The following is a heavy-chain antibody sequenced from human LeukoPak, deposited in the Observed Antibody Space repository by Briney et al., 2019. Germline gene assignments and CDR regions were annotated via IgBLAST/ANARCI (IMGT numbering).Heavy chain of an antibody. CDR3: ALVLVGATTSDY. V-gene: IGHV1-18*01. D-gene: IGHD1-26*01. CDR2: ISAYNGNT. J-gene: IGHJ4*02. CDR1: GYTFTSYG. Sequence: ASVKVSCKASGYTFTSYGLSWVRQAPGQGLEWMGWISAYNGNTNYAQKLQGRVTMTSDTSTSTAYMELRSLRSDDTAVYYCALVLVGATTSDYWGQGTLVTVSS.